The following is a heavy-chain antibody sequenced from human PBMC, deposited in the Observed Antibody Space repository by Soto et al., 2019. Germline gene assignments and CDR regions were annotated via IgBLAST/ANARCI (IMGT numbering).Heavy chain of an antibody. Sequence: GGSLRLSCVASGFPFSNYAMSWVRQVPGRPPVWVSSISDSGDRTCYADSVKGHFSISRDNSKNTLYLQMDGLRAEDTDIYYCAKNGDDSRHPDYFAVWGQGTLVTVSS. J-gene: IGHJ4*02. CDR1: GFPFSNYA. CDR2: ISDSGDRT. V-gene: IGHV3-23*01. CDR3: AKNGDDSRHPDYFAV. D-gene: IGHD3-22*01.